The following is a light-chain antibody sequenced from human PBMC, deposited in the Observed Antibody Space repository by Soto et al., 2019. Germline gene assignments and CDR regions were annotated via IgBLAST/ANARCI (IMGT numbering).Light chain of an antibody. V-gene: IGKV3-15*01. CDR3: QQYNNWPGT. CDR2: GAS. J-gene: IGKJ1*01. CDR1: QSVSSN. Sequence: EIVLPQSPATLSVSPGERATLSCRASQSVSSNLAWDQQKPGQAPRLLIYGASTRATGIPARFSGSGSGTEFTLTIGSLQSEDFAVYYCQQYNNWPGTFGQGTKVEIK.